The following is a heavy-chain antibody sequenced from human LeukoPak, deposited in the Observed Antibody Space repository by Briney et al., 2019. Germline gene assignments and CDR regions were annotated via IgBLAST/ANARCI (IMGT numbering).Heavy chain of an antibody. CDR1: GYTFTSYY. D-gene: IGHD3-9*01. J-gene: IGHJ4*02. Sequence: ASVKVSCKASGYTFTSYYMHWVRQAPGQGLEWMGIVNPSGGSTSYAQKFQGRVTMTRDTSTSTVYMELSSLRSKDTAVYYCAREIDILTDYYNPAAFDYWGQGTLVTVSS. CDR2: VNPSGGST. CDR3: AREIDILTDYYNPAAFDY. V-gene: IGHV1-46*01.